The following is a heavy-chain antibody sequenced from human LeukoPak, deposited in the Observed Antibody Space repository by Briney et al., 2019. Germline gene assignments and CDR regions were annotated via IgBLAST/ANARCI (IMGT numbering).Heavy chain of an antibody. CDR3: PKGRTDGWDDAFDI. V-gene: IGHV3-30*18. CDR1: GFTFSSYG. Sequence: PGGSLRLSCAASGFTFSSYGMHWVRQAPGKGLEWVAVISYDGSNKYYADSVKGRFTISRDNSKNTLYLQMNSLRAEDTAVYYCPKGRTDGWDDAFDIWGQGTMVTLSS. CDR2: ISYDGSNK. D-gene: IGHD1-26*01. J-gene: IGHJ3*02.